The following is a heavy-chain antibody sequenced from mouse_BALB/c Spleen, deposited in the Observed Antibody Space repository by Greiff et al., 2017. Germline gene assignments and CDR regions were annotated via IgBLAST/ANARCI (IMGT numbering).Heavy chain of an antibody. Sequence: QVQLKESGPGLVAPSQSLSITCTVSGFSLTSYDISWIRQPPGKGLEWLGVIWTGGGTNYNSAFMSRLSISKDNSKSQVFLKMNSLQTDDTAIYYCVRETTVVDAMDYWGQGTSVTVSS. CDR2: IWTGGGT. J-gene: IGHJ4*01. CDR3: VRETTVVDAMDY. D-gene: IGHD1-1*01. V-gene: IGHV2-9-2*01. CDR1: GFSLTSYD.